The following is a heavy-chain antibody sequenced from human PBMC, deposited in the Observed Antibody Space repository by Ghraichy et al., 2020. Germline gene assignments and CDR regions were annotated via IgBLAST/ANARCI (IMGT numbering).Heavy chain of an antibody. CDR2: IYHSGST. CDR1: GGSISSGGYS. CDR3: ARGFSGYYWSS. D-gene: IGHD3-22*01. Sequence: SQTLSLTCAVSGGSISSGGYSWSWIRQPPGKGLEWIGYIYHSGSTYYNPSLKSRVTISVDRSKNQFSLKLSSVTAADTAVYYCARGFSGYYWSSWGQGTLVTVSS. V-gene: IGHV4-30-2*01. J-gene: IGHJ4*02.